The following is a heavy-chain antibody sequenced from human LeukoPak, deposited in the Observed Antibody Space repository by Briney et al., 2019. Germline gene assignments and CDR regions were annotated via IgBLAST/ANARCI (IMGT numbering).Heavy chain of an antibody. J-gene: IGHJ6*03. CDR1: GGPISSGSYY. D-gene: IGHD1-26*01. Sequence: SETLSLTCTVSGGPISSGSYYWSWIRQPAGKGLEWIGRIYTSGSTNYNPPLKSRLTISVDTYKNQFSLKLSSVTAADTAVYYCARDVLGGYYYYYYMDVWGKGTTVTVSS. CDR3: ARDVLGGYYYYYYMDV. V-gene: IGHV4-61*02. CDR2: IYTSGST.